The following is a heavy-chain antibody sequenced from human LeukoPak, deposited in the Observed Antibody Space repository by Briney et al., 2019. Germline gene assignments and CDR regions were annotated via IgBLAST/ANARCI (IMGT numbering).Heavy chain of an antibody. V-gene: IGHV4-38-2*01. CDR3: ASLWGYCSSTSCRGWFDP. Sequence: SETLSLTCAVSGYSISSGYYWGWIRQPPGKGLDWIRSMYHSGSTYYNPSLKSRVTISVDTSKNQFSMKLSSVTAADTAVYYCASLWGYCSSTSCRGWFDPWGQGTLVTVSS. CDR1: GYSISSGYY. J-gene: IGHJ5*02. CDR2: MYHSGST. D-gene: IGHD2-2*01.